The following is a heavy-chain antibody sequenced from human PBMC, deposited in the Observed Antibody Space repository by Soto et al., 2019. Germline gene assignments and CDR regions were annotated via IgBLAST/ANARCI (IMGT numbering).Heavy chain of an antibody. Sequence: SETLSLTCTVSGGSISSYYWSWIRQPPGKGLEWIGYIYYSGSTNYNPSLKSRVTISVDTSKNQFSLKLSSVTAADTAVYYCARQSEDDHYYYGMDVWGQGTTVTVSS. CDR3: ARQSEDDHYYYGMDV. V-gene: IGHV4-59*01. J-gene: IGHJ6*02. CDR1: GGSISSYY. D-gene: IGHD1-1*01. CDR2: IYYSGST.